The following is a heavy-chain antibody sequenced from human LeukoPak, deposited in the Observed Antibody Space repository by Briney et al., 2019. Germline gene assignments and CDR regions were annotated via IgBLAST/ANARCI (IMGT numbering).Heavy chain of an antibody. V-gene: IGHV3-30-3*01. CDR2: ISYDGNNK. D-gene: IGHD6-13*01. Sequence: PGRSLRLPCAASGFSFSGYAMHWVRQAPGKGLEWVAVISYDGNNKYYADSVKGRFTISRDNSKNTLYLQLNSLRAEDTAVYYCARGGPIGVAAGTFDYWGQGTLVTVSS. CDR1: GFSFSGYA. J-gene: IGHJ4*02. CDR3: ARGGPIGVAAGTFDY.